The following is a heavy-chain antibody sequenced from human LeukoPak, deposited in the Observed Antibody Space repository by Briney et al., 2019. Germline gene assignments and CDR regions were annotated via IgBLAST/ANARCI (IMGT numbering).Heavy chain of an antibody. J-gene: IGHJ6*04. Sequence: GGSLRLSCAASGFTFSSYAMSWVRQAPGKELEWVSAISGSGGSTYYADSAKGRFTISRDNSKNTLYLQMNSLRAEDTAVYYCAKSCRGGSCYPSYYYYGMDVWGKGTTVTVSS. CDR2: ISGSGGST. CDR3: AKSCRGGSCYPSYYYYGMDV. V-gene: IGHV3-23*01. CDR1: GFTFSSYA. D-gene: IGHD2-15*01.